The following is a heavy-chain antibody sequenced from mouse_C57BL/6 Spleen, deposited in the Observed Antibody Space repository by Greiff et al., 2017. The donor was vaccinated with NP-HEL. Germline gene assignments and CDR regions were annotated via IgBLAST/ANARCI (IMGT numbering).Heavy chain of an antibody. CDR1: GYSITSGYY. CDR3: ARDYGQTGDWYFDV. CDR2: ISYDGSN. Sequence: EVQLVESGPGLVKPSQSLSLTCSVTGYSITSGYYWNWIRQFPGNKLEWMGYISYDGSNNYNPSLKNRISITRDTSKNQFFLKLNSVTTEDTATYYCARDYGQTGDWYFDVWGTGTTVTVSS. J-gene: IGHJ1*03. V-gene: IGHV3-6*01. D-gene: IGHD1-2*01.